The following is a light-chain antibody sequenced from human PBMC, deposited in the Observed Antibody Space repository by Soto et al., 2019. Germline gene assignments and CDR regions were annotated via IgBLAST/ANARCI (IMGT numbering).Light chain of an antibody. J-gene: IGLJ1*01. CDR1: SSDIGSYDY. CDR2: EVS. V-gene: IGLV2-14*01. Sequence: QSVLTQPASVSGSPGQSITISCIGSSSDIGSYDYVSWHQHQQGKAPKVLIYEVSNRPSGVSSRFSGSRSGNTASLTISGLQAEDEATYYCSAHTTSFTFLFGPGTKATVL. CDR3: SAHTTSFTFL.